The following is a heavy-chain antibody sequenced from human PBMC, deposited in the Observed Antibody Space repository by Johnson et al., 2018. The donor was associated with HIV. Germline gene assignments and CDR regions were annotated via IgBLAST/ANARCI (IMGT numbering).Heavy chain of an antibody. CDR3: ARVASIALRPDAFDI. CDR2: ISDDGSKK. J-gene: IGHJ3*02. D-gene: IGHD6-6*01. CDR1: GFTFSTYA. V-gene: IGHV3-30*04. Sequence: QVQLVESGGGVVQPGRSLRLSCAASGFTFSTYAMDWVRQAPGKGLEWVAGISDDGSKKYYADSVKGRFTISRDNSKNTLYLQMNSLRADDTAVYYCARVASIALRPDAFDIWGQGTMVTVSS.